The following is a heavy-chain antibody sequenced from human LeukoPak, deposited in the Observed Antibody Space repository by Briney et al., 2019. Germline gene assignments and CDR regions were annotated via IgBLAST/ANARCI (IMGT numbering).Heavy chain of an antibody. D-gene: IGHD6-13*01. J-gene: IGHJ4*02. CDR2: IKQDGSEK. Sequence: GGSLRLSCAASGFTFSSYWMSWVRQAPGKGLEWVANIKQDGSEKYYVDSVKGRFTISRDNSKNTLYLQMNSLRAEDTAVYYCAKDAGYSSSWPSSYFDYWGQGTLVTVSS. CDR1: GFTFSSYW. CDR3: AKDAGYSSSWPSSYFDY. V-gene: IGHV3-7*01.